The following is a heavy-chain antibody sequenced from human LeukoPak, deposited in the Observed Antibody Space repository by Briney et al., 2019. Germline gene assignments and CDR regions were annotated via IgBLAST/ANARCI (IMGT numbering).Heavy chain of an antibody. V-gene: IGHV4-4*02. J-gene: IGHJ4*02. CDR1: GGSISSSNW. CDR3: AREGENYYDSSGYIVY. D-gene: IGHD3-22*01. Sequence: SETLSLTCAVSGGSISSSNWWSWVRQPPGKGLEWIGEIYHSGSTNYNPSLKSRVTISVDTSKNQFSLKLSSVTAADTAVYYCAREGENYYDSSGYIVYWGQGTLVTVSS. CDR2: IYHSGST.